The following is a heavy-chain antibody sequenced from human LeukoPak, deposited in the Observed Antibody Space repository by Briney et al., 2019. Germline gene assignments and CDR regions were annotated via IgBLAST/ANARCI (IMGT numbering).Heavy chain of an antibody. D-gene: IGHD5-12*01. V-gene: IGHV7-4-1*02. CDR3: ARDLISGYDLPFDY. J-gene: IGHJ4*02. CDR1: GYTFTSYA. CDR2: INTNTGNP. Sequence: ASVKVSCKASGYTFTSYAMNWVRQAPGQGLEWMGWINTNTGNPTYAQGFTGRFVFSLVTSVSTAYLQISSLKAEDTAVYYCARDLISGYDLPFDYWGQGTLVTVSS.